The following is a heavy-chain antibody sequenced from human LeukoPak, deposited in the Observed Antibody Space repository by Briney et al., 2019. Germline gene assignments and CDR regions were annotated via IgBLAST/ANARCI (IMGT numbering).Heavy chain of an antibody. CDR3: ARIGSGYYPPGAFDI. CDR2: IYYTGNT. Sequence: SETLSLTCTVSGGSIRSSSYYRGWIRQPPGKGLEWIGSIYYTGNTYYNPSLKSRVTISVDTSKNQFSLKLSSVTAADTAVYYCARIGSGYYPPGAFDIWGQGTMVTVSS. CDR1: GGSIRSSSYY. J-gene: IGHJ3*02. D-gene: IGHD3-22*01. V-gene: IGHV4-39*07.